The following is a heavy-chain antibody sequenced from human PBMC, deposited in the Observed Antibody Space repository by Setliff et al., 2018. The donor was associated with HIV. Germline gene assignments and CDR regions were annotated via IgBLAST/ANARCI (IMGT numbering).Heavy chain of an antibody. V-gene: IGHV1-69*13. Sequence: GASVKVSCKTVGNNIDRYGISWVRLAPGQGLEWMGGIIPMFGASNFAQKFQDRVTFTADESTNTVYMEINSLRSDDTAVYYCARGTLIANRPYFFDYWGQGTLVTVSS. CDR2: IIPMFGAS. CDR3: ARGTLIANRPYFFDY. CDR1: GNNIDRYG. D-gene: IGHD6-6*01. J-gene: IGHJ4*02.